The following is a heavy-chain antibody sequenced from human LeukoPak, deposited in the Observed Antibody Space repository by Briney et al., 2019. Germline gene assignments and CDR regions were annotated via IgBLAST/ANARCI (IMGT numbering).Heavy chain of an antibody. J-gene: IGHJ4*02. Sequence: AGGSLRLSCAASGFTFNIYTMYWVRQAPGNGLKWVSGIRHSDGNTYYADSVKGRFTISSDKSKTILFLQMNSLRAEDTALYYCAKGQETESRLDSWGQGTLVTVSS. D-gene: IGHD1-1*01. V-gene: IGHV3-23*01. CDR1: GFTFNIYT. CDR3: AKGQETESRLDS. CDR2: IRHSDGNT.